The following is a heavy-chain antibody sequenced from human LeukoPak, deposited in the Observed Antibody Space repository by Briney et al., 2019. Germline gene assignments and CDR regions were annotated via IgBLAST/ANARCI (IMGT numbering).Heavy chain of an antibody. Sequence: ASVKVSCKASGYTLTSYYMHWVRQAPGQGLEWMGIINPSGGSTSYAQKFQGRVTMTRDTSTSIVYMELSSLRSEDTAAYYCARGGTMVRGVIDYWGQGTLVTVSS. CDR3: ARGGTMVRGVIDY. J-gene: IGHJ4*02. D-gene: IGHD3-10*01. CDR2: INPSGGST. V-gene: IGHV1-46*01. CDR1: GYTLTSYY.